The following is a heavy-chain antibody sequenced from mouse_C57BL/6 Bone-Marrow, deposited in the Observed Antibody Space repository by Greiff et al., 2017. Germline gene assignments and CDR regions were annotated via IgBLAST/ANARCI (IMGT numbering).Heavy chain of an antibody. D-gene: IGHD1-1*01. Sequence: VQLQQPGAELVKPGASVKMSCKASGYTFTSYWITWVKQRPGQGLEWIGDIYPGSGSTNYNEKFKSKATLTVDTSSSTAYMQLSSLTSEDSAVDYGAKGSTTVVAYWYCDVWGTGTTVTVSS. CDR3: AKGSTTVVAYWYCDV. CDR2: IYPGSGST. CDR1: GYTFTSYW. J-gene: IGHJ1*03. V-gene: IGHV1-55*01.